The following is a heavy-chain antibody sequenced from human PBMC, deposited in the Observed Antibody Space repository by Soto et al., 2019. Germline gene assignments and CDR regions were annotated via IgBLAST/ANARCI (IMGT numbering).Heavy chain of an antibody. J-gene: IGHJ4*02. CDR3: ARGSPVTTDY. CDR1: GGSISSGGYS. V-gene: IGHV4-30-2*01. Sequence: QLQLQESGSGLVKPSQTLSLTCAVSGGSISSGGYSWSWIRQPPGKGLVWIGYIYHSGSTYYNPSLRSPVTISVDRSKNQFSLKLISVSAADTAVYYCARGSPVTTDYWGQGTLVTVSS. CDR2: IYHSGST. D-gene: IGHD4-17*01.